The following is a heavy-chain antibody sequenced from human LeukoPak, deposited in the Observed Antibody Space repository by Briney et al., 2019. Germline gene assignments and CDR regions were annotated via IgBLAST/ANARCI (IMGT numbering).Heavy chain of an antibody. CDR3: ARFPYYYGSSGYYPSWFDP. J-gene: IGHJ5*02. Sequence: SVKVSCKASGGTFSSYAISWVRQAPGQGLEWMGGIIPIFGTANYAQKFQGRVTITADESTSTAYMELSSLRSEDTAVYYCARFPYYYGSSGYYPSWFDPWGQGTLVTVSS. CDR2: IIPIFGTA. CDR1: GGTFSSYA. V-gene: IGHV1-69*13. D-gene: IGHD3-22*01.